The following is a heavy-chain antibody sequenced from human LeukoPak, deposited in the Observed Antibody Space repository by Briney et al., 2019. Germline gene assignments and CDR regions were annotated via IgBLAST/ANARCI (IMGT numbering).Heavy chain of an antibody. D-gene: IGHD3-22*01. CDR1: GGSFSGYY. V-gene: IGHV4-34*01. Sequence: SETLSLTCAVYGGSFSGYYWSWIRQPPGKGLEWIGGINHSGSTNYNPSLKSRVTISVDTSKNQFSLKLSSVTAADTAVYYYARQAYDSSGPWGQGTLVTVSS. CDR2: INHSGST. CDR3: ARQAYDSSGP. J-gene: IGHJ5*02.